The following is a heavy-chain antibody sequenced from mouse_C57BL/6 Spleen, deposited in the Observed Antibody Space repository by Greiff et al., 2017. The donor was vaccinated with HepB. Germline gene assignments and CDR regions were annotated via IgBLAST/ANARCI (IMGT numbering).Heavy chain of an antibody. CDR2: IYPRSGNT. V-gene: IGHV1-81*01. D-gene: IGHD2-3*01. CDR1: GYTFTSYG. J-gene: IGHJ2*01. Sequence: QVQLKESGAELARPGASVKLSCKASGYTFTSYGISWVKQRTGQGLEWIGEIYPRSGNTYYNEKFKGKVTLTADKSSSTAYMELRSLTSEDSAVYFCARRDDGYYYFDYWSQGTTLTVSS. CDR3: ARRDDGYYYFDY.